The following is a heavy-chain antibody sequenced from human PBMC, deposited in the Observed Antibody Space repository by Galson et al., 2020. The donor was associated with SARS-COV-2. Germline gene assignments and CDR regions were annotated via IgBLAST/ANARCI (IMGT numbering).Heavy chain of an antibody. CDR3: AKDDDHGDADYYGMDV. CDR1: GFTFSNCA. J-gene: IGHJ6*02. Sequence: GGSLRLSCAASGFTFSNCAMSWVRQAPGKGPEWVSSISVSSGSRYYGDSVTGRFTIFRDDSKNTLYLQMNSLRAEDTAVYYCAKDDDHGDADYYGMDVWGQGTTVIVSS. V-gene: IGHV3-23*01. CDR2: ISVSSGSR. D-gene: IGHD4-17*01.